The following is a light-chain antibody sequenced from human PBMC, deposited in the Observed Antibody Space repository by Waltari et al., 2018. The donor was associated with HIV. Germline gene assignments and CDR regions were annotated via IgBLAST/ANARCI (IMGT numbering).Light chain of an antibody. CDR3: VAWDASLSGYV. J-gene: IGLJ1*01. CDR1: GAIVGIPP. V-gene: IGLV1-47*01. CDR2: RDY. Sequence: VLTQPPSASGSLVPWAAISCPERGAIVGIPPVYRFQHDPGTPPKLLIYRDYQLRSGIPGRFSGSKSGASASLTISGLRSEDEADYYCVAWDASLSGYVFGTGTKVSVL.